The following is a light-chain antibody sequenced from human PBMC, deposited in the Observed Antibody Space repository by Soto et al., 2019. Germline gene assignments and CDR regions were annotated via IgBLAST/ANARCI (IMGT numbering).Light chain of an antibody. J-gene: IGKJ1*01. CDR2: AAS. Sequence: DIKMTQSPSSVSASVGDRVTITCRARQAISTWLAWYQQKPGKAPKLLIYAASNLQTGVPSRFSGSGSGTDFTLTISSLQPEDFATYDCQQANSFPRTFVQGTNVEIK. V-gene: IGKV1D-12*01. CDR1: QAISTW. CDR3: QQANSFPRT.